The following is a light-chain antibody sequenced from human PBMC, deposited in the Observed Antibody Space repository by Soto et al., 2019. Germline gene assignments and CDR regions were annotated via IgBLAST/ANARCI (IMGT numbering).Light chain of an antibody. J-gene: IGKJ3*01. CDR2: DAS. V-gene: IGKV1-13*02. CDR3: QQVHSFPLT. CDR1: QGISSA. Sequence: AIQLTQSPSSLSASVGDRFTITCRASQGISSALAWYQQKPGKAPKLLIYDASSLESGVPSRFSGSGSGTDFTLTISSLQPEDFATYYCQQVHSFPLTFGPGTKVDIK.